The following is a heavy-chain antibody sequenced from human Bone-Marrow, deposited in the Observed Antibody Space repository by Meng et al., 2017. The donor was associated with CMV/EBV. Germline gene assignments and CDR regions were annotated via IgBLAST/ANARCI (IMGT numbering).Heavy chain of an antibody. CDR1: GFPLSNYW. D-gene: IGHD2-15*01. Sequence: PGGSLRLPCAASGFPLSNYWMHWVRQAPGKGLVWFSRINSDGGSTSYAGSVKGRFTISRDNAKNTMYVQMKSLRADDTAVYYCARSYSDNWFDPWGHGTLVTVSS. CDR3: ARSYSDNWFDP. V-gene: IGHV3-74*01. CDR2: INSDGGST. J-gene: IGHJ5*02.